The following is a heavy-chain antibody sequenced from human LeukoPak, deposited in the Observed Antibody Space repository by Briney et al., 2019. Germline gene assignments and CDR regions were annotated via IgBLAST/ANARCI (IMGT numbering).Heavy chain of an antibody. Sequence: GGSLRLSCAASGFTFSSYAMSWFRQAPGKGLEWVSAISGSGGSTYYADSVKGRFTSSRDNSKNTLYLQMNSLRDEDTAVYYCAKAPCSSTSCYYNWFDPWGQGTLVTVSS. CDR1: GFTFSSYA. D-gene: IGHD2-2*01. J-gene: IGHJ5*02. V-gene: IGHV3-23*01. CDR3: AKAPCSSTSCYYNWFDP. CDR2: ISGSGGST.